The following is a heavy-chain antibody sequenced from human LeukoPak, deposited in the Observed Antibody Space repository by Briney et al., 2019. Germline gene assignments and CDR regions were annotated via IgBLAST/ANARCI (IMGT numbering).Heavy chain of an antibody. CDR2: IRTKAHGGTT. CDR1: GFTFGDYA. CDR3: TRGDWNDDN. Sequence: GGSLRLSCTASGFTFGDYAMTWVRQAPGKGLEWLGFIRTKAHGGTTEYAASVKGRITFSRDDSKSIVYLQMNSLKTEDTAVYYCTRGDWNDDNWGQGTLVTVSS. D-gene: IGHD1-1*01. V-gene: IGHV3-49*04. J-gene: IGHJ4*02.